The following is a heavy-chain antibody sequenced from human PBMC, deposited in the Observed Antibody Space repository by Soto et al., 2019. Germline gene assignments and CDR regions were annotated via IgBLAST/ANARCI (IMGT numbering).Heavy chain of an antibody. Sequence: SETLSLTCTVSGDSISSGNKYWSWIRQAPGKGLEWVGYIFSSGTTYYNPSLKSRLTMSLDTSQNQFSLRLASVTDADSAVYYCARVPSPFDYYYAMDVWGQGTTVTVSS. J-gene: IGHJ6*02. CDR1: GDSISSGNKY. D-gene: IGHD3-16*01. CDR2: IFSSGTT. CDR3: ARVPSPFDYYYAMDV. V-gene: IGHV4-30-4*01.